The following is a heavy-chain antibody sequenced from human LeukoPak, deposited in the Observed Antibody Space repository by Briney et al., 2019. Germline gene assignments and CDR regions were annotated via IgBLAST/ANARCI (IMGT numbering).Heavy chain of an antibody. D-gene: IGHD2-15*01. V-gene: IGHV3-23*01. CDR3: AKDKAAFPDFDY. CDR2: ISGSGGST. J-gene: IGHJ4*02. Sequence: GGSLRLPCAASGFTFSSYAMSWVRQAPGKGLEWVSAISGSGGSTYYADSVKGRFTISRDNSKNTLYLQMNNLRAEDTAVYYCAKDKAAFPDFDYWGQGTLVTVSS. CDR1: GFTFSSYA.